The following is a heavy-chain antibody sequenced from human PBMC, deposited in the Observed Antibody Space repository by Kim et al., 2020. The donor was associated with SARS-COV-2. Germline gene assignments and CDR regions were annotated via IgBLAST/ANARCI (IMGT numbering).Heavy chain of an antibody. D-gene: IGHD2-2*01. CDR3: ARVVVPAAPFPPAYYYYGMDV. CDR1: GFTFSSYS. Sequence: GGSLRLSCAASGFTFSSYSMNWVRQAPGKGLEWVSSISSSSSYIYYADSVKGRFTISRDNAKNSLYLQMNSLRAEDTAVYYCARVVVPAAPFPPAYYYYGMDVWGQGTTVTVSS. J-gene: IGHJ6*02. CDR2: ISSSSSYI. V-gene: IGHV3-21*01.